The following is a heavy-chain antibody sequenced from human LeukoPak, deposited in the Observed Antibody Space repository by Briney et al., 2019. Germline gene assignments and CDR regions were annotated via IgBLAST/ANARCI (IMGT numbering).Heavy chain of an antibody. V-gene: IGHV4-34*01. J-gene: IGHJ5*02. Sequence: ETLSLTCAAYGGSFSGYYWSWIRQPPGKGLEWIGKINHSGSTNYNPSLKSRVTIPADTSKNQFSLKLSSVTAADTAVYYCARGHRRAPRGYNWFDPWGQGTLVTVSS. D-gene: IGHD3-10*01. CDR1: GGSFSGYY. CDR2: INHSGST. CDR3: ARGHRRAPRGYNWFDP.